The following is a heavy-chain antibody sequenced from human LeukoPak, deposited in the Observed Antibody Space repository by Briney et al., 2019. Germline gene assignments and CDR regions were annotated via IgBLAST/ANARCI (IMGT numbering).Heavy chain of an antibody. CDR2: ISYDGSNK. V-gene: IGHV3-30-3*01. CDR1: GFTFSSYA. J-gene: IGHJ4*02. D-gene: IGHD1-26*01. Sequence: PGRSLRLSCAASGFTFSSYAMHWVRQAPGKGLEWVAVISYDGSNKYYADSVKARFTISRDNSKNTLYLQMNSLRAEDTAVYYCARVAGSGSYFETYYFDYWGQGTLVTVSS. CDR3: ARVAGSGSYFETYYFDY.